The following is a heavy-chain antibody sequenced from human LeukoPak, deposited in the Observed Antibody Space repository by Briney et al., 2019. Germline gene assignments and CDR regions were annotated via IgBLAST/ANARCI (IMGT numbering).Heavy chain of an antibody. CDR1: GYSISSGYY. Sequence: SETLSLTCTVSGYSISSGYYWGWIRQPPGKGLEWIGSIYHSGSTYYNPSLKSRVTISVDTSKNQFSLKLSSVTAADTAVYYCARASSGWYYFHYWGQGTLVTVSS. CDR2: IYHSGST. CDR3: ARASSGWYYFHY. J-gene: IGHJ4*02. D-gene: IGHD6-19*01. V-gene: IGHV4-38-2*02.